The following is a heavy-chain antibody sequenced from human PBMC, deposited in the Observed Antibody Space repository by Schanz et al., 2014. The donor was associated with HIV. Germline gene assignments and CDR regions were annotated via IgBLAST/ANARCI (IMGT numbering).Heavy chain of an antibody. J-gene: IGHJ4*02. D-gene: IGHD6-19*01. V-gene: IGHV3-23*04. CDR1: GFTLTSYG. CDR3: AKEKGGSWYFFDS. CDR2: ITGSGGNA. Sequence: VQLVESGGGVVQPGRSLRLSCVVAGFTLTSYGMHWVRQAPGKGLEWVSGITGSGGNAYYADSVKGRFTISRDNSKNTLSLQMKSLTAEDTAVYYCAKEKGGSWYFFDSWGQGTLVTVSS.